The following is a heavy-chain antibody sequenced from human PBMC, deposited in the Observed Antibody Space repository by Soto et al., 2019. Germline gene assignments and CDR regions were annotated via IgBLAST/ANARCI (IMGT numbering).Heavy chain of an antibody. CDR3: ARDLALVPADIQYYYGIDV. CDR2: ISAYNGNT. D-gene: IGHD2-2*01. J-gene: IGHJ6*04. CDR1: GYTFTSYG. Sequence: QVQLVQSGAEVKKPGASVKVSCKASGYTFTSYGISWVRQAPGQGLEWMGWISAYNGNTNYDQKLPGKVPMPTDTSSSKAHMGLSGLRSDDTAVYYCARDLALVPADIQYYYGIDVWGEGTTVTVSS. V-gene: IGHV1-18*01.